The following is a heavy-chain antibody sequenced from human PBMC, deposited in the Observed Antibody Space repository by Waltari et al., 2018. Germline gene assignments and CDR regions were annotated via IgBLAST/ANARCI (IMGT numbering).Heavy chain of an antibody. J-gene: IGHJ3*02. CDR2: IYSGGRT. V-gene: IGHV3-53*01. CDR1: FTVSSNY. CDR3: ASRGLCGGDCYSVAFDI. Sequence: EVQLVESGGGLIQPGFTVSSNYMSWVRQAPGKGLEWVSVIYSGGRTYNADSVKGRFTISRDNSKNTLYLQMNSLRAEDTAVYYCASRGLCGGDCYSVAFDIWGQGTMVTVSS. D-gene: IGHD2-21*02.